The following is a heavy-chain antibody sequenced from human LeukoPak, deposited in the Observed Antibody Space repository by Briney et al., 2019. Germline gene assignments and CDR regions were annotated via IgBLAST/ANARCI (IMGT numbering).Heavy chain of an antibody. J-gene: IGHJ4*02. V-gene: IGHV3-23*01. Sequence: GGSLRLSCAASGFTFSNFAMSWVRQAPGKGLEWVSAMSSVTYYADSVKGRFTISRDDSKSTLFLQMNSLRAEDTAVYYCAKTLSYSSGWVYWGQGTLVTVSS. CDR2: MSSVT. CDR3: AKTLSYSSGWVY. D-gene: IGHD6-19*01. CDR1: GFTFSNFA.